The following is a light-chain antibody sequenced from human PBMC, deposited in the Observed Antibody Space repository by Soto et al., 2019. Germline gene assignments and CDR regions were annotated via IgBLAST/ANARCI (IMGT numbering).Light chain of an antibody. V-gene: IGLV2-14*01. Sequence: QSVLTQPASVSGSPGQSITISCTGTNSDVGGYNYVSWYQQHPGKAPKLMIYEVSNRPSGVSNRFSGSKSGNTASLTISGLQAEDEADYYCSSYTSSSTSGVFGGGTKVTVL. CDR3: SSYTSSSTSGV. J-gene: IGLJ2*01. CDR2: EVS. CDR1: NSDVGGYNY.